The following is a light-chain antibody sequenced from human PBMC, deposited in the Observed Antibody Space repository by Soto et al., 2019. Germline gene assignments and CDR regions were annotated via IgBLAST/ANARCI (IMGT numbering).Light chain of an antibody. Sequence: DNQMTQSPSSVSAPVGDRVTITCRASQGVGSWLAWYQQQPGKAPKLLIFAASSLQSGVPSRFSGSGSGTDFTLTISSLQPEDVASYYCQQANSFPWTFGQGTKVEIK. V-gene: IGKV1-12*01. J-gene: IGKJ1*01. CDR2: AAS. CDR1: QGVGSW. CDR3: QQANSFPWT.